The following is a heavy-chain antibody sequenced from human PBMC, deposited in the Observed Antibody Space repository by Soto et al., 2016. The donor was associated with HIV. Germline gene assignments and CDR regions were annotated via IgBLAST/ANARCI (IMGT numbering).Heavy chain of an antibody. J-gene: IGHJ3*02. D-gene: IGHD3-22*01. CDR1: GFSFSNYA. CDR2: ISGSGSST. V-gene: IGHV3-23*01. Sequence: EVQLLESGGALVQPGGSLRLSCAASGFSFSNYAMSWVRQAPGKGLQWVSGISGSGSSTYYADSVKGRFTISRDNSKNTLYLQMKSLRAEDTAVYYCARGLYDGTGHSIDAFEIMGQGTMVTSLQ. CDR3: ARGLYDGTGHSIDAFEI.